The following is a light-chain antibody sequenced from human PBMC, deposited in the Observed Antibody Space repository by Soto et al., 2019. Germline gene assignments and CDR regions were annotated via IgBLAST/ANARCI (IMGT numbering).Light chain of an antibody. V-gene: IGKV1-5*03. CDR3: QHYNSYSEA. Sequence: DIQMTQSPSTLSGSVGDRVTITCRASQTISSWLAWYQQKPGKAPKLLIYKASTLKSGVPSRFSGSGSGTEFPLTISRQQPDDFATYYCQHYNSYSEAFGRGTKVELK. CDR1: QTISSW. J-gene: IGKJ1*01. CDR2: KAS.